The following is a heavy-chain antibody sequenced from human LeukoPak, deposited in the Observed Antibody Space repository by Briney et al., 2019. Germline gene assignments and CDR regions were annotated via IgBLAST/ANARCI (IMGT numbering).Heavy chain of an antibody. Sequence: GGSLRLSCAASEFTFSSYGMHWVSQAPGKGLEWVAVISHDGNNKNFADSVKGRFTISRDNAKNSLYLQMNSLRAEDTAVYYCARRRGKAIITEIDYWGQGTLVTVSS. D-gene: IGHD4-23*01. CDR3: ARRRGKAIITEIDY. CDR1: EFTFSSYG. J-gene: IGHJ4*02. CDR2: ISHDGNNK. V-gene: IGHV3-30*03.